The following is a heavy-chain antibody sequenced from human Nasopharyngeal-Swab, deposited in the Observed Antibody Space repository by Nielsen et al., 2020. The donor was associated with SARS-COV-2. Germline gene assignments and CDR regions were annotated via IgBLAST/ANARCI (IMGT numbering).Heavy chain of an antibody. J-gene: IGHJ4*02. V-gene: IGHV5-51*01. CDR3: ASSYSGSPGYFDY. D-gene: IGHD1-26*01. CDR2: IYPGDSDT. CDR1: GYIFSNYW. Sequence: GESLKISCKGSGYIFSNYWIGWVRQMPGKGLEWMGIIYPGDSDTRYSPSFQGQVTISADKSISTAYLQWSSLKASDTAMYYCASSYSGSPGYFDYWGQGTLVTVSS.